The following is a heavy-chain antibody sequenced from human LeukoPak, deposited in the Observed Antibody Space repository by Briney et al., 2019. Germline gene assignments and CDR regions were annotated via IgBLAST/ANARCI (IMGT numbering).Heavy chain of an antibody. J-gene: IGHJ4*02. Sequence: SETLSLTCAVYGGSFSGYYWSWIRQPPGKGLEWIGEINHSGSTNYNPSLKSRVTISVDTSKNQFSLKLSSVTAADTAVYYCARDQDFWSGLLDYWGQGTLVTVSS. D-gene: IGHD3-3*01. V-gene: IGHV4-34*01. CDR1: GGSFSGYY. CDR2: INHSGST. CDR3: ARDQDFWSGLLDY.